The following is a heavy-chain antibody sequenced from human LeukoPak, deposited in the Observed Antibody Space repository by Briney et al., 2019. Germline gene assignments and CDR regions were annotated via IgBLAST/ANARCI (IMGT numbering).Heavy chain of an antibody. V-gene: IGHV4-59*11. D-gene: IGHD3-22*01. Sequence: SETLSLTCTVSGGSISSHYWSWIRQPPGKGLEWIGYIYYSGSTNYNPPLKSRVTISVDTSKNQFSLKLSSVTAADTAVYYCARVRDSSGYPFDYWGQGTLVTVSS. CDR1: GGSISSHY. CDR2: IYYSGST. CDR3: ARVRDSSGYPFDY. J-gene: IGHJ4*02.